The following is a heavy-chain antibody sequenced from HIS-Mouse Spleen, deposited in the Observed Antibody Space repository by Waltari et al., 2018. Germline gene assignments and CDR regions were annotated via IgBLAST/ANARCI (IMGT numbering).Heavy chain of an antibody. V-gene: IGHV3-66*01. J-gene: IGHJ3*02. CDR1: GFTVSSNY. CDR3: ARCPGGKESSDAFDI. Sequence: EVQLVESGGGLVQPGGSLSLSCAASGFTVSSNYMSWVSQAQGKGLEWVSVIYSGGRTYYADSVKGRFTISRDNSKNTLYLQMNSLRAEDTAVYYCARCPGGKESSDAFDIWGQGTMVTVSS. CDR2: IYSGGRT.